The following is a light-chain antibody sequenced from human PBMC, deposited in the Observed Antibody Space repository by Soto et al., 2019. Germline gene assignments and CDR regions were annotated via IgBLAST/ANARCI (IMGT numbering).Light chain of an antibody. J-gene: IGLJ2*01. V-gene: IGLV2-14*03. CDR2: DVS. CDR1: TSDVGDYDY. Sequence: QSALTQPASVSGSPGQSITISCTGTTSDVGDYDYVSWYQQHPGKAPKLLIFDVSDRPSGVSNRLSGSKSGNTASLTISGLQAEDEADYYCSSYTGSSTVVFGGGTKLTVL. CDR3: SSYTGSSTVV.